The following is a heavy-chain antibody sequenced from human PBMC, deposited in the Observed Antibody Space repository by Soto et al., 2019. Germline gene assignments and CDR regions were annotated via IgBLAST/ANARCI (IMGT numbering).Heavy chain of an antibody. J-gene: IGHJ6*02. D-gene: IGHD3-10*01. V-gene: IGHV4-39*01. CDR3: GGHGVARGSGNSRSLYGMDV. CDR1: GGSISSSTYY. Sequence: QLQLLESGPGLVKPSETLSLTCTVSGGSISSSTYYWGWIRQPPGKGLEGIGSIYHSGRTFYNPSLRSLVTTSVDTSKNQSSLELSSVTAADTAVYYCGGHGVARGSGNSRSLYGMDVWGQGTTVTVSS. CDR2: IYHSGRT.